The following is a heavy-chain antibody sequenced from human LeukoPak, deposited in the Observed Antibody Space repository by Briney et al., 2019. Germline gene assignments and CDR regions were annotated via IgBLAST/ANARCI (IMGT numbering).Heavy chain of an antibody. J-gene: IGHJ6*03. D-gene: IGHD3-16*02. CDR1: GGSFSGYY. V-gene: IGHV4-34*01. CDR2: INHSGST. CDR3: ARKWRVGNHYDYVWGSYRYYYYYYMDV. Sequence: PSETLSLTCAVYGGSFSGYYWSWIRQPPGKGLEWIGEINHSGSTNYNPSLKSRVTISVDTSKNQFSLKLSSVTAADTAVYYCARKWRVGNHYDYVWGSYRYYYYYYMDVWGKGTTVTVSS.